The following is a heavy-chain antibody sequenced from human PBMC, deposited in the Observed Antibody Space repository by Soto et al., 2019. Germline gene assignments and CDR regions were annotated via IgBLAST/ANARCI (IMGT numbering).Heavy chain of an antibody. CDR2: MNPKSGDT. CDR3: ARGNGLVQSRRPLGY. V-gene: IGHV1-8*01. CDR1: GYTFTTYD. D-gene: IGHD6-19*01. Sequence: QVQLVQSGAEVKEPGASVKVSCKASGYTFTTYDINWVRQATGQGLEWMGCMNPKSGDTVYAQNFQGRVTMTRDTSISTAYMYLTNLRSDDTALYYCARGNGLVQSRRPLGYWGPGTLLTVS. J-gene: IGHJ4*02.